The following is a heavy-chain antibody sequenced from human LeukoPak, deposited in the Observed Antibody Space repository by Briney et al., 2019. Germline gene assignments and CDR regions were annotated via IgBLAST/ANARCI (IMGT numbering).Heavy chain of an antibody. CDR2: ISSSSSTI. J-gene: IGHJ4*02. D-gene: IGHD2-2*01. CDR1: GFTFSSYS. V-gene: IGHV3-48*02. CDR3: ARDRFYCSSTSCSTPGWGYFDY. Sequence: GGSLRLACAASGFTFSSYSMNWVRQAPGKGLEWVSYISSSSSTIYYADSVKGRFTISRDNAKNSLYLQMNSLRDEDTAVYYCARDRFYCSSTSCSTPGWGYFDYWGQGTLVTVSS.